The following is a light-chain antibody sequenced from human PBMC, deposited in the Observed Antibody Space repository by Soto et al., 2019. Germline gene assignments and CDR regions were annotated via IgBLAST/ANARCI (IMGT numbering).Light chain of an antibody. J-gene: IGLJ1*01. CDR2: EVS. V-gene: IGLV2-14*01. CDR3: SSYTSSTSDV. CDR1: SSDVGSYNS. Sequence: QSALTQPASVSGSPGQSVTISCTGTSSDVGSYNSVSWYQQYPGQAPKLMIYEVSNRPSGLSSRFSGSKSGNTASLTISGLQAEDEADYYCSSYTSSTSDVFGSGTKLPVL.